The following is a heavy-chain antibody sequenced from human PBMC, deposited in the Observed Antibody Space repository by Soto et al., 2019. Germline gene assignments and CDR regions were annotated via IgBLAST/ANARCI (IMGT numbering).Heavy chain of an antibody. D-gene: IGHD2-21*01. Sequence: PGGSLILSCAASGFAFSTIVMTWVRQAPGKGLEWVSSIHGSDGRTWYADSVKGRFTISRDNSKDTLFLQLDSLRGDDSAIYYCAKIVSGTDMFFESWGQGTLVTVSS. CDR2: IHGSDGRT. CDR1: GFAFSTIV. CDR3: AKIVSGTDMFFES. J-gene: IGHJ4*02. V-gene: IGHV3-23*01.